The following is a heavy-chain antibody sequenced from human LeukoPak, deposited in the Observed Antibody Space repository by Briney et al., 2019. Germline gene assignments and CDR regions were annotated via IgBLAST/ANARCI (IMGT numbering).Heavy chain of an antibody. CDR2: IYYSGST. CDR1: GGSISSYY. V-gene: IGHV4-59*01. J-gene: IGHJ4*02. D-gene: IGHD3-3*01. CDR3: AGDRGYDFWSGPDYYFDY. Sequence: SETLSLTCTVSGGSISSYYWSWIRQPPGKGLEWIGYIYYSGSTNYNPSLKSRVTISVDPSKNQFSLKLSSVTAADTAVYYCAGDRGYDFWSGPDYYFDYWGQGTLVTVSS.